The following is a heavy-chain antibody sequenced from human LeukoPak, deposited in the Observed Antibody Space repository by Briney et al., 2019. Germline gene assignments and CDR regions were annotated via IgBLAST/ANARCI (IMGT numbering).Heavy chain of an antibody. D-gene: IGHD6-13*01. Sequence: PSETLSLTCAVYGGSFSGYYRSWIRQPPGKGLEWIGEINHSGSTNYNPSLKSRVTISVDTSKNQFSLKLSSVTAADTAVYYCAREIAAAGDRWGQGTLVTVSS. J-gene: IGHJ5*02. CDR1: GGSFSGYY. V-gene: IGHV4-34*01. CDR2: INHSGST. CDR3: AREIAAAGDR.